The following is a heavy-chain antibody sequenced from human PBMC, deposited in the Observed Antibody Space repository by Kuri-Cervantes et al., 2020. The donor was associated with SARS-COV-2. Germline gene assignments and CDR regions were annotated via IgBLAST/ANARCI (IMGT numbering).Heavy chain of an antibody. CDR3: AKVGGHREYFQN. V-gene: IGHV3-23*01. Sequence: GGSLRLSCAASGSTFRSYAMNWVSQGPGKRLEWVSVIGGSGVRANYAESVKGRFTISRNNSKNTLYLQTNSLRAEDTAVYYCAKVGGHREYFQNWGQGTLVTVSS. J-gene: IGHJ1*01. D-gene: IGHD3-16*01. CDR1: GSTFRSYA. CDR2: IGGSGVRA.